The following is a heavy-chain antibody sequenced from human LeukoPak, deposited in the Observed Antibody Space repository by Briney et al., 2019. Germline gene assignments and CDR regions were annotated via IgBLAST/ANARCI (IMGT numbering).Heavy chain of an antibody. D-gene: IGHD3-22*01. CDR3: ARGLYYDSSGYYYVAFDI. Sequence: GGSLRLSCAASGFTFSSYGMHWVRQAPGKGLEWVAFIRYDGSNKYYADSVKGRFTISRDNAKNSLYLQMNSLRAEDTAVYYCARGLYYDSSGYYYVAFDIWGQGTMVTVSS. CDR1: GFTFSSYG. J-gene: IGHJ3*02. CDR2: IRYDGSNK. V-gene: IGHV3-30*02.